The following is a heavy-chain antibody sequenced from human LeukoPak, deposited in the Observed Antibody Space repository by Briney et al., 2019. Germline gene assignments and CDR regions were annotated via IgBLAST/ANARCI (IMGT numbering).Heavy chain of an antibody. CDR1: GGSFSGYY. CDR2: INHSGST. Sequence: SETLSLTCAVYGGSFSGYYWSWIRQPPGKGLEWIGEINHSGSTNYNPSLKSRVTISVDTSKNQFSLQLSSVTAADTAVYYCARAFYCSSTSCYYFARNYYYGMDVWGQGTTVTVSS. D-gene: IGHD2-2*01. V-gene: IGHV4-34*01. CDR3: ARAFYCSSTSCYYFARNYYYGMDV. J-gene: IGHJ6*02.